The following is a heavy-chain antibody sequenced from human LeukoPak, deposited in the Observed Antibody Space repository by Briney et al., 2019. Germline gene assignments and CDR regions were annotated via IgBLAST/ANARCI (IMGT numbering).Heavy chain of an antibody. V-gene: IGHV4-34*01. CDR1: GGSSRGYY. CDR3: AVSGCSSTSCYLRGFDP. Sequence: SETLSLTCAVYGGSSRGYYWSWIRQPPGKGLEWIGEINHSGSTNYNPSLKSRVTISVDTSKTKFSLKLSSVTAADTAVYYCAVSGCSSTSCYLRGFDPWGQGTLVTVSS. D-gene: IGHD2-2*01. J-gene: IGHJ5*02. CDR2: INHSGST.